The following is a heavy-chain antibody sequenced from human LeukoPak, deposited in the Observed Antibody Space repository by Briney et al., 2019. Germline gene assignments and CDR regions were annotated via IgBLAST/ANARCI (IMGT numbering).Heavy chain of an antibody. J-gene: IGHJ4*02. CDR1: GGTFSSYA. CDR3: ARGIPLWYYGDYVTYYFDC. D-gene: IGHD4-17*01. CDR2: IIPIFGTA. V-gene: IGHV1-69*01. Sequence: ASVKVSCKASGGTFSSYAISWVRQAPGQGLEWMGEIIPIFGTANYAQKFQGRVTITADESTSTAYMELSSLRSDDTAVYYCARGIPLWYYGDYVTYYFDCWGQGTLVTVSS.